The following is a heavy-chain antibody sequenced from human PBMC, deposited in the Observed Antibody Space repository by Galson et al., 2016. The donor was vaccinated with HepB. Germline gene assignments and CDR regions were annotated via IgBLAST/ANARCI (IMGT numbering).Heavy chain of an antibody. D-gene: IGHD3-22*01. Sequence: SETLSLTCTVSGDSISTYYWSWIRQPPGKGLEWIAYIHYSGYTSYSPSLRSRVTISIDTSRNQFSLKLRSVTAADTAVYYCARSESLQAPFSDNSGYFDYWGQGTLVTVSS. CDR2: IHYSGYT. CDR1: GDSISTYY. CDR3: ARSESLQAPFSDNSGYFDY. V-gene: IGHV4-59*08. J-gene: IGHJ4*02.